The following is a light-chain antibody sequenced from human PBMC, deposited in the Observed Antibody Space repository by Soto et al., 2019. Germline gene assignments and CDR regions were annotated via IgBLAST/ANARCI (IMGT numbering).Light chain of an antibody. Sequence: SVLTQPPSVSGAPGQRVTISCTGSSSNIGAGYDVHWYQQLPGTAPKLLIYGHNIRPSGVPDRFSGSKSGTSASLAITGLQAEDEADYYCQSYDSSLSGYVFGTGTKLTVL. CDR3: QSYDSSLSGYV. CDR1: SSNIGAGYD. V-gene: IGLV1-40*01. CDR2: GHN. J-gene: IGLJ1*01.